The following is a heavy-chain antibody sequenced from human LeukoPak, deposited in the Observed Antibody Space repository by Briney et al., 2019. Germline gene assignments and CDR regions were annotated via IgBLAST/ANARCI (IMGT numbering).Heavy chain of an antibody. CDR3: ARAPYSGYDPQPYYFDY. V-gene: IGHV3-7*01. Sequence: GGSLRLSCAASGFIFSNYWMSWARQAPGKGLEWVANIKEDGSEKDYGDSVKGRFTISRDNAKNSLYLQMNSLRAEDTAVYYCARAPYSGYDPQPYYFDYWGQGTLVTVSS. J-gene: IGHJ4*02. D-gene: IGHD5-12*01. CDR2: IKEDGSEK. CDR1: GFIFSNYW.